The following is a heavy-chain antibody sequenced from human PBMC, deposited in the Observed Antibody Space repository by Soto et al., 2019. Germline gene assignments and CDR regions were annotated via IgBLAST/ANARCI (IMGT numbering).Heavy chain of an antibody. CDR1: GGSISSGGYY. CDR3: ARGSYYDSSGLLDY. CDR2: IYYSGST. D-gene: IGHD3-22*01. J-gene: IGHJ4*02. V-gene: IGHV4-31*03. Sequence: SETLSLTCTVSGGSISSGGYYWSWIRQHPGKGLEWIGYIYYSGSTYYNPSLKSRVTISVDTSKNQFSLKLSSVTAADTAVYYCARGSYYDSSGLLDYWGQGTQVTVSS.